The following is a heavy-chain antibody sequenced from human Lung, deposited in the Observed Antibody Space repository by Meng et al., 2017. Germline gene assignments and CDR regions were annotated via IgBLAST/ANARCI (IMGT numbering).Heavy chain of an antibody. D-gene: IGHD2-21*01. J-gene: IGHJ5*01. V-gene: IGHV6-1*01. CDR2: TCYRSKWYS. CDR3: TGVGHKNWFDS. CDR1: GDSVSRNRAA. Sequence: VHLPHAGPRLVHPSHILSLTSATFGDSVSRNRAAWIWIRPSPSRGREWLGRTCYRSKWYSDYANSVISRITITADTSKNQFSLQLNSLTPEDTAVYYCTGVGHKNWFDSWGQGTLVTVSS.